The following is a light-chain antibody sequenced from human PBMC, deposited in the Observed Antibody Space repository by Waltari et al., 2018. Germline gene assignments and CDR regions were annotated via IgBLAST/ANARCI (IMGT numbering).Light chain of an antibody. CDR1: SGHSTYA. V-gene: IGLV4-69*01. CDR3: QTWDTDSYVI. J-gene: IGLJ2*01. Sequence: QLVLTQSPSASASLGASVKLTCTLSSGHSTYAIAWHQQQPEKGPRYLMKLNTDGSHNEGDGIPVRFSVSSSGAERYLTISSLQSEDEADYYCQTWDTDSYVIFGGGTKLTVL. CDR2: LNTDGSH.